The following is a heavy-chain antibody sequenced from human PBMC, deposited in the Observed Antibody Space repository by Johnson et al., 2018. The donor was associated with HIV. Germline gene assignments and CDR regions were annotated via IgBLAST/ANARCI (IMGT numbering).Heavy chain of an antibody. CDR1: GFTFSSYD. CDR2: IGTAGDT. V-gene: IGHV3-13*01. CDR3: ARDVREYSSSFDAFDI. J-gene: IGHJ3*02. D-gene: IGHD6-6*01. Sequence: VQLVESGGGLVQPGGSLRLSCAASGFTFSSYDMHWVRQATGNGLEWVSAIGTAGDTYYPGSVKGRFTISRENAKNSLYLQMNSLRAEDTALYYCARDVREYSSSFDAFDIWGQGTMVTVSS.